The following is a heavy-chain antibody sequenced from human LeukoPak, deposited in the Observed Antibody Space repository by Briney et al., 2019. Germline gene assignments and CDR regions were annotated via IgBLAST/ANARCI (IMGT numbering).Heavy chain of an antibody. V-gene: IGHV3-66*01. CDR3: ARERGGRRDYDSSGYYLGY. CDR2: IYSGSST. J-gene: IGHJ4*02. CDR1: GFTVRSNH. D-gene: IGHD3-22*01. Sequence: GGSLRLSCAASGFTVRSNHMSWVRQAPGMGLEWVSVIYSGSSTYYADSVRGRFTISRDNSKNTLYLQMNSLRAEDTAVYYCARERGGRRDYDSSGYYLGYWGQGTLVTVSS.